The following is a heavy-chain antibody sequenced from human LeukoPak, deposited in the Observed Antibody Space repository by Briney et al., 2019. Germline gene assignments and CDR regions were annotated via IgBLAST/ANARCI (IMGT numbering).Heavy chain of an antibody. CDR3: TTVDDYGDYSDY. V-gene: IGHV3-15*01. D-gene: IGHD4-17*01. CDR1: GFTFSNAW. CDR2: IKSKTDGGTT. Sequence: PGGSLRLSCAAPGFTFSNAWMSWVRQALGKGLEWVGRIKSKTDGGTTDYAAPVKGRFTISRDDSKNTLYLQMNSLKTEDTAVYYCTTVDDYGDYSDYWGQGTLVTVSS. J-gene: IGHJ4*02.